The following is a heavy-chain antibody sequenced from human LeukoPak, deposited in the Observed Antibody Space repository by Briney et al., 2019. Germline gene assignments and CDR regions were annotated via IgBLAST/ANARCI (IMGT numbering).Heavy chain of an antibody. V-gene: IGHV1-18*01. Sequence: ASVKAFCKPSGHTFTSYGISWVRQAPGQGLEWRGWISAYNGNTNDAQKLQGRATMTTDTSTSTAYMELRSLRSDDTAVYYCARDRATMVRGVIQAPPGTWGDYWGQGTLVTVSS. CDR3: ARDRATMVRGVIQAPPGTWGDY. J-gene: IGHJ4*02. D-gene: IGHD3-10*01. CDR2: ISAYNGNT. CDR1: GHTFTSYG.